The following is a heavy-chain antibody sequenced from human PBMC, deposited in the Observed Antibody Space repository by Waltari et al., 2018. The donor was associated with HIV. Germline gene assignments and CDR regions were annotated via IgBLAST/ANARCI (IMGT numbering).Heavy chain of an antibody. CDR1: GFKFDDYA. CDR3: ARGPMYKWFDP. Sequence: EGQLVESGGDLVQPGGSLRLSCVASGFKFDDYAMHWVRQAPGKGLEWVSGISWRSGKIAYADSVRGRFTISRDNAKKSLYLRMNSLRAEDTALYYCARGPMYKWFDPWGQGTLVTVSS. D-gene: IGHD3-10*02. CDR2: ISWRSGKI. V-gene: IGHV3-9*01. J-gene: IGHJ5*02.